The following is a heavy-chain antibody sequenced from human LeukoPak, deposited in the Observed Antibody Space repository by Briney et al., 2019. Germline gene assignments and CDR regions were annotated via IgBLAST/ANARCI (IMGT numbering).Heavy chain of an antibody. V-gene: IGHV3-74*01. CDR2: ISGDGSMT. D-gene: IGHD3-10*01. CDR3: ASLLTPYHGSGGGGVDV. J-gene: IGHJ6*02. Sequence: GGSLRLSCTASGFTFSRNWMHWVRQAPGKELVWVSRISGDGSMTSYADSVKGRFTISRDNAKDTLFLQMTSLRVEDTAVYSCASLLTPYHGSGGGGVDVWGQGTTVTVSS. CDR1: GFTFSRNW.